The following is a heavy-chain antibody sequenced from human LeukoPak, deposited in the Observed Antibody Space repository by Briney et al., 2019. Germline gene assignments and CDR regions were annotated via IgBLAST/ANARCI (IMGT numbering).Heavy chain of an antibody. CDR2: FDPEDGET. J-gene: IGHJ4*02. CDR3: ATGGYDILTGYYGDARRGYYFDY. V-gene: IGHV1-24*01. CDR1: GYTLTELS. D-gene: IGHD3-9*01. Sequence: ASVKVSCKVSGYTLTELSMHWVRHAPGKGLEWMGGFDPEDGETIYAQKFQGRVTMTEATSTDTAYMELSSLRSEDTAVYYCATGGYDILTGYYGDARRGYYFDYWGQGTLVTVSS.